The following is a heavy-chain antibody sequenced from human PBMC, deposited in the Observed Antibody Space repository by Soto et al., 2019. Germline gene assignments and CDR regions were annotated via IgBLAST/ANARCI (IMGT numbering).Heavy chain of an antibody. Sequence: GGSLRLSCVGTGLNFDDFAMHLVLQAPGKGLEWVSGITWNSRVLAYADSVKGRFTISRDNARNSLYLQMDSLRDEDTALYYCAKGRYDFWSPYYFDSWGQGTLVTVSS. D-gene: IGHD3-3*01. J-gene: IGHJ4*02. CDR2: ITWNSRVL. V-gene: IGHV3-9*01. CDR1: GLNFDDFA. CDR3: AKGRYDFWSPYYFDS.